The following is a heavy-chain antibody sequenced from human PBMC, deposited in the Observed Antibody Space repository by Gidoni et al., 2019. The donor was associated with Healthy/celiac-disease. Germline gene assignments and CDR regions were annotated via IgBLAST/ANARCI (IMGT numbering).Heavy chain of an antibody. CDR2: IGTAGDT. D-gene: IGHD6-19*01. CDR3: ARAHSSGRGSFDY. Sequence: EVQLVESGGGLVQPGGSLRLSCAASGFTFSSYDMHWVRQATGKVLEWVSAIGTAGDTYYPGSVKGRFTISRENAKNSLYLQMNSLRAGDTAVYYCARAHSSGRGSFDYWGQGTLVTVSS. CDR1: GFTFSSYD. V-gene: IGHV3-13*01. J-gene: IGHJ4*02.